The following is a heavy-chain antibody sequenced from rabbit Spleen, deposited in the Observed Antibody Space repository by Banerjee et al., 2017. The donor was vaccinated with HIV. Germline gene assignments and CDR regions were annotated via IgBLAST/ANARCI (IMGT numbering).Heavy chain of an antibody. CDR2: IDTGSSGFT. J-gene: IGHJ6*01. V-gene: IGHV1S40*01. CDR3: ARDTSSSFSSYGMDL. Sequence: EESGGGLVKPGGTLTLTCTTSGFSFSSDYYMCWVRQAPGKGLEWIACIDTGSSGFTYFASWAKGRFTISKTSSTTVTLQMTSLTAADTATYFCARDTSSSFSSYGMDLWGPGTLVTVS. CDR1: GFSFSSDYY. D-gene: IGHD1-1*01.